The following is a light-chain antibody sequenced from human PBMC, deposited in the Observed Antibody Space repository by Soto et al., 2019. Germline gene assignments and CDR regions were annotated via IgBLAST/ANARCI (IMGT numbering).Light chain of an antibody. J-gene: IGLJ1*01. Sequence: QSVLTQPPSTSRTPGQRVTISCSGNSSDIGSNAVYWYQQLPGTAPKLLIYRNNQRPSGVPDRFSGTKSGTSASLAISGLQSEDEADYYCAAWNDGLSGFVFGTGTRSPS. CDR1: SSDIGSNA. CDR3: AAWNDGLSGFV. CDR2: RNN. V-gene: IGLV1-47*01.